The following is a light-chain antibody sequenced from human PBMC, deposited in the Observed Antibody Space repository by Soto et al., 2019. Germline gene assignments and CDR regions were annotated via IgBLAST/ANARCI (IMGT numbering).Light chain of an antibody. CDR1: SANIGTGYD. CDR2: GNS. CDR3: QSYDSSLSASYV. V-gene: IGLV1-40*01. Sequence: QSVLTQPPSLSGAPGQTITISCTGSSANIGTGYDVHWYQQLPGTAPKLLIYGNSNRPSGAPDRFSGSKSGSSASLAITGLQAEDEGDYYCQSYDSSLSASYVFGAGTKVTVL. J-gene: IGLJ1*01.